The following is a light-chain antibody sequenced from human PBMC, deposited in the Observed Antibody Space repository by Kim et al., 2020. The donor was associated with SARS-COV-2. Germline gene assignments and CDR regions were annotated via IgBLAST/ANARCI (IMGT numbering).Light chain of an antibody. CDR1: QSLVYRDGNTY. Sequence: DVVMTQSPLSLPVTLGQPASISCRSSQSLVYRDGNTYLIWFQHRPGQSPSRLVYKVSNRDSGAPDRFSGSGSGTDFALKISRVEAEDVGIYYCMQGTHWPLTFGQGTKVDIK. J-gene: IGKJ1*01. CDR2: KVS. CDR3: MQGTHWPLT. V-gene: IGKV2-30*01.